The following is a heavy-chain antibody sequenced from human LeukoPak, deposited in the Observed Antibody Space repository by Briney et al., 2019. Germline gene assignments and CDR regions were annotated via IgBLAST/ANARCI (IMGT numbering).Heavy chain of an antibody. D-gene: IGHD2-2*01. CDR2: ISGSGGST. CDR3: AKDRGVFIVVVPAASIWFDP. V-gene: IGHV3-23*01. CDR1: GFTFSSYA. J-gene: IGHJ5*02. Sequence: GGSLRLSCAASGFTFSSYAMSWVRQAPGKGLEWVSAISGSGGSTYYADSVKGRFTISRDNSKNTLYLQMNSLRAEDTAVYYCAKDRGVFIVVVPAASIWFDPWGQETLVTVSS.